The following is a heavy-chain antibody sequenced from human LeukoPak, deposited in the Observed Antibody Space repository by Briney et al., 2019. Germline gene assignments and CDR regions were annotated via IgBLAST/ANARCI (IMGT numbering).Heavy chain of an antibody. CDR2: IRSDGNNK. CDR1: GFTFTTYG. CDR3: ARARYYYDSSGPDY. D-gene: IGHD3-22*01. J-gene: IGHJ4*02. Sequence: PGGSLRLSCVVSGFTFTTYGMHWVRQAPGKGLEWVAFIRSDGNNKYYADSVKGRFTISRDNAKNSLYLQMNSLRAEDTAVYYRARARYYYDSSGPDYWGQGTLVTVSS. V-gene: IGHV3-30*02.